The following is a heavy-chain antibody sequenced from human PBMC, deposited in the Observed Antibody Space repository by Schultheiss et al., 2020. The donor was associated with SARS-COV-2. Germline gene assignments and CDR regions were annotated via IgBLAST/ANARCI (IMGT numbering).Heavy chain of an antibody. V-gene: IGHV1-69*05. CDR3: ARSDSSGYYYVAFDI. CDR2: IIPIFGTA. CDR1: GGTFSSYA. J-gene: IGHJ3*02. D-gene: IGHD3-22*01. Sequence: SVKVSCKASGGTFSSYAISWVRQAPGQGLEWMGGIIPIFGTANYAQKFQGRVTITRDTSASTGYMELSSLRSEDTAVYYCARSDSSGYYYVAFDIWGQGTMVTVSS.